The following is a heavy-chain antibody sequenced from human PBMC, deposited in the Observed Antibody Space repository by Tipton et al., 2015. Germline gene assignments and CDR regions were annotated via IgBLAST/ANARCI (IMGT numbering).Heavy chain of an antibody. CDR1: SDSINKYY. J-gene: IGHJ4*02. CDR3: ARARGRHGGLFDS. CDR2: IQYSGGT. D-gene: IGHD4-23*01. Sequence: TLSLTCTVSSDSINKYYWSWIRQPPGKELQWIGYIQYSGGTKYNPSLESRVSMSVDTSKTQFSLEMRSVTATDTAVYYCARARGRHGGLFDSWGQGTLVTVSS. V-gene: IGHV4-59*01.